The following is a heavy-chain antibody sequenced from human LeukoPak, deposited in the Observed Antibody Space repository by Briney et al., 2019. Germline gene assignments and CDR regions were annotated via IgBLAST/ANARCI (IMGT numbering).Heavy chain of an antibody. CDR1: GGSISSGDYY. V-gene: IGHV4-30-4*01. J-gene: IGHJ6*02. D-gene: IGHD3-3*01. CDR3: ARDWATYYDFWSGYRPRYGMDV. Sequence: PSETLSLTCTVSGGSISSGDYYWSWIRQPPGKGLEWIVYIYYSGSTYYNPSLKSRVTISVDTSKNQFSLKLSSVTAADTAVYYCARDWATYYDFWSGYRPRYGMDVWGQGTTVTVSS. CDR2: IYYSGST.